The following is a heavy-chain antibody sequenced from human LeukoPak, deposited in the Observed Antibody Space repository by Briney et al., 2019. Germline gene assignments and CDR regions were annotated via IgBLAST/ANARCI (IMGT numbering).Heavy chain of an antibody. CDR3: ARGASGVYTVTTSWFDP. J-gene: IGHJ5*02. V-gene: IGHV1-2*02. CDR1: GYTFTGYY. CDR2: INPNSGGT. D-gene: IGHD4-17*01. Sequence: ASVKVSCKASGYTFTGYYMHWVRQAPGQGLEWIGWINPNSGGTNYAQKFQGRVTMTRDTSISTAYMGLSRLRSDDTAVYYCARGASGVYTVTTSWFDPWGQGTLVTVSS.